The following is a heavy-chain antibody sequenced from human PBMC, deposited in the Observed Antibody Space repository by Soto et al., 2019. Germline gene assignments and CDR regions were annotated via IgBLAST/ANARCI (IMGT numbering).Heavy chain of an antibody. Sequence: QLQLQESGSGLVKPSQTLSLTCAVSGGSISSGGYSWSGIRQQPGKGLEWIGYIYHSGSTYYNPSLKSRVTISVDSSKNQFSLKLSSVTDADTAGYYCARALSDTAGAFDSWGQGTMVTVSS. CDR2: IYHSGST. D-gene: IGHD5-18*01. CDR3: ARALSDTAGAFDS. CDR1: GGSISSGGYS. V-gene: IGHV4-30-2*01. J-gene: IGHJ3*02.